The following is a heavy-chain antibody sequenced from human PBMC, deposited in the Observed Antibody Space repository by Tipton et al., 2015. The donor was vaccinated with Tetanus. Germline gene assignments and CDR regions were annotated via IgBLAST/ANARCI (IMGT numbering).Heavy chain of an antibody. J-gene: IGHJ4*02. CDR3: AKVSPYQPLLTYIDY. V-gene: IGHV3-23*01. D-gene: IGHD2-2*01. CDR2: ISGSGGST. CDR1: GFTSSSYA. Sequence: SLRLSCAASGFTSSSYAMSWVRQAPGKGLEWVSAISGSGGSTYYADSVKGRFTISRDNSKNTLYLQMNSLRAEDTAVYYCAKVSPYQPLLTYIDYWGQGTLVTVSS.